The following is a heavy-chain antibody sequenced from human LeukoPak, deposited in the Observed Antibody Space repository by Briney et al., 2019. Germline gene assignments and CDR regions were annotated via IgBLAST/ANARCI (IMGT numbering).Heavy chain of an antibody. J-gene: IGHJ4*02. Sequence: GGSLRLSCAASGFTFTNYWMSWVRQAPGKGLEWVANLNEDGNKKYYVGSVKGRFTISRDNAKNSLYLRLDSLRAGDAAVYYCARDGREGFIDYWGQGTLVTVSS. D-gene: IGHD5-24*01. V-gene: IGHV3-7*01. CDR3: ARDGREGFIDY. CDR1: GFTFTNYW. CDR2: LNEDGNKK.